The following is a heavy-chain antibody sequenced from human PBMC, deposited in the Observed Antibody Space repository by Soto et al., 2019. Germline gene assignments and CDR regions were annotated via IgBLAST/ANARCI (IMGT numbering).Heavy chain of an antibody. Sequence: HPGGSLRLSCAASGFTFSSYAMSWVGQAPGKGLEWVSAISGSGGSTYYADSVKGRFTISRDNSKNTLYLQMNILRAEDTAVYYCAKDPRLLRYYCYGMDFWGQGTTVTVSS. D-gene: IGHD2-15*01. V-gene: IGHV3-23*01. J-gene: IGHJ6*02. CDR2: ISGSGGST. CDR1: GFTFSSYA. CDR3: AKDPRLLRYYCYGMDF.